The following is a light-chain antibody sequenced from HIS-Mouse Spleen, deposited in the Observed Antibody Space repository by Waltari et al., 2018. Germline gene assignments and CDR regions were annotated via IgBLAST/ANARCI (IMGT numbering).Light chain of an antibody. Sequence: QSVLTQPPSASGTPGQRVTISCSGSSSTLGRNYVYLYPQLPGTAPNILIYRNNQRPSGVPDRFSGSKSGTSASLAISGLRSEDEADYYCAAWDDSLSGPVFGGGTKLTVL. CDR3: AAWDDSLSGPV. J-gene: IGLJ3*02. CDR2: RNN. V-gene: IGLV1-47*01. CDR1: SSTLGRNY.